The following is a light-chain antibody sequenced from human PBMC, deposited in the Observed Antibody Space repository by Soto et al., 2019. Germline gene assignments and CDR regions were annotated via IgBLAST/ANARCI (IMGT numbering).Light chain of an antibody. CDR2: AAS. CDR1: QSVSSSY. J-gene: IGKJ1*01. Sequence: EIVLTQSPGTLSLSPGERATLSCRARQSVSSSYLAWYQQRPGQAPRLLIYAASNRATGIPDRFSGSGSGTDFTLTISRLEPEDFAVYYCQQYGSSPRTFGQGTKVDIK. V-gene: IGKV3-20*01. CDR3: QQYGSSPRT.